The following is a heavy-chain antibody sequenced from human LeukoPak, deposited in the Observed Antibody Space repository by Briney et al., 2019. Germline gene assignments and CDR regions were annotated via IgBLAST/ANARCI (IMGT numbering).Heavy chain of an antibody. Sequence: ASVKVSCKASGYTFRDYLLHWVRQAPGQGLEWMGWINPNSGGTNYAQKFQGRVTMTRDTSISTAYMELSRLRSDDTAVYYCARDSSSNAFDIWGQGTMVTVSS. J-gene: IGHJ3*02. D-gene: IGHD6-6*01. CDR1: GYTFRDYL. V-gene: IGHV1-2*02. CDR3: ARDSSSNAFDI. CDR2: INPNSGGT.